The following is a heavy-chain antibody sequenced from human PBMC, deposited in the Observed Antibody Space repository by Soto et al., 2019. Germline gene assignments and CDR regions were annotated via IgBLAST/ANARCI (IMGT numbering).Heavy chain of an antibody. CDR1: GYTFTSYG. V-gene: IGHV1-18*01. CDR2: ISAYNGNT. D-gene: IGHD3-10*01. CDR3: ARSWGSGSLNYYYYYSGMDV. J-gene: IGHJ6*02. Sequence: ASVKVSCKASGYTFTSYGISWVRQAPGQGLEWMGWISAYNGNTNYAQKLQGRVTMTTDTSTSTAYMELRSLRSDDTAVYYCARSWGSGSLNYYYYYSGMDVWGQGTTVTVSS.